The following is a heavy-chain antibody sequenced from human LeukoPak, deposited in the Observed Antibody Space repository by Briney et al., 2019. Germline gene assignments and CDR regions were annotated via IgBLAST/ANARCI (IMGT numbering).Heavy chain of an antibody. Sequence: GGSLRLSCAASGFTFSSYAMRLVPQAPGKGLEWVSAISGSGDSTYSTDSVKGRFTISRDNAKNSLYLQMNSLRDEDTAVFYCARGAAGMAYFDYWGQGTLVTVSS. J-gene: IGHJ4*02. CDR3: ARGAAGMAYFDY. V-gene: IGHV3-23*01. D-gene: IGHD5-18*01. CDR2: ISGSGDST. CDR1: GFTFSSYA.